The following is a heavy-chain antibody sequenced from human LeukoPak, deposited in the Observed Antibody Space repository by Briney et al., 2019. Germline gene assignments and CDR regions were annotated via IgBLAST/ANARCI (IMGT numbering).Heavy chain of an antibody. CDR2: ISSSSSTI. Sequence: GGSLRLSCAASGFTFSSYSMNRVRQAPGKGLEWVSYISSSSSTIYYADSVKGRFTISRDNAKNSLYLQMNSLRAEDTAVYYCARGGARRITIFGVAKTPFDYWGQGTLVTVSS. D-gene: IGHD3-3*01. CDR3: ARGGARRITIFGVAKTPFDY. J-gene: IGHJ4*02. V-gene: IGHV3-48*04. CDR1: GFTFSSYS.